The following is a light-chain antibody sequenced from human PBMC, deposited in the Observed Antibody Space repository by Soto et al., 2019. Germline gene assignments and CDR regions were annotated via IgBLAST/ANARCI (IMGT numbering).Light chain of an antibody. CDR2: DAS. Sequence: LLTQSPATLSLSPGERATLSCRASQSVSTYLGWYQQKPGQAPRLLIYDASNRATGIPARFSGSGSGTDFTLTISSLEPEDFAVYYCQQRSNWITFGQGTRLEIK. J-gene: IGKJ5*01. CDR3: QQRSNWIT. V-gene: IGKV3-11*01. CDR1: QSVSTY.